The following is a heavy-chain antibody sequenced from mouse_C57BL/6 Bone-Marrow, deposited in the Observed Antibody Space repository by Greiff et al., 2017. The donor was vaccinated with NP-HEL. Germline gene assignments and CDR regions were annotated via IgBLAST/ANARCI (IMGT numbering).Heavy chain of an antibody. Sequence: VKLQQPGAELVKPGASVKLSCKASGYTFTSYWMQWVKQRPGQGLEWIGEIDPSDSYTNYNQKFKGKATLTVDTSSSTAYMQLSSLTSEDSAVYYCARGRLNYYGSSWYFDYWGQGTTLTVSS. V-gene: IGHV1-50*01. CDR3: ARGRLNYYGSSWYFDY. D-gene: IGHD1-1*01. CDR2: IDPSDSYT. J-gene: IGHJ2*01. CDR1: GYTFTSYW.